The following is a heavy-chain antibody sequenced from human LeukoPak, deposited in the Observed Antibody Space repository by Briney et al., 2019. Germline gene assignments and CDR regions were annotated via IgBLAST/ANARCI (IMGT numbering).Heavy chain of an antibody. V-gene: IGHV1-18*01. CDR2: ISAHNGNT. Sequence: ASVKVSCKASGYTFTSYGISWVRQAPGQGLEWMGWISAHNGNTNYAQKLQGRVTMTTDTSTSTAYMELRSLRSDDTAVYYCARDRATNYDILTPPKDYWGQGTLVTVSS. J-gene: IGHJ4*02. CDR3: ARDRATNYDILTPPKDY. D-gene: IGHD3-9*01. CDR1: GYTFTSYG.